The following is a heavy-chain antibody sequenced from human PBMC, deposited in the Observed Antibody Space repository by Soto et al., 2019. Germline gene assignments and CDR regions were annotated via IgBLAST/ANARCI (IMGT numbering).Heavy chain of an antibody. V-gene: IGHV1-69*13. J-gene: IGHJ6*02. CDR1: GGTFSSYA. Sequence: GASVKVSCKASGGTFSSYAISWVRQAPGQGLEWMGGIIPIFGTANYAQKFQGRVTITADESTSTAYMELSSLRSEDTAVYYCATLLPLSPNYHYYRLAVWGQGTTVTVSS. D-gene: IGHD2-15*01. CDR2: IIPIFGTA. CDR3: ATLLPLSPNYHYYRLAV.